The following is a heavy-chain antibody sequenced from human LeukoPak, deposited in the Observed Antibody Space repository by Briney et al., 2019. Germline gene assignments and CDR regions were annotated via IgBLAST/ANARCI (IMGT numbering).Heavy chain of an antibody. D-gene: IGHD5-12*01. Sequence: PGRSLRLSCAASGFTFSSYSMNWVRQAPGKGLEWISYISGSSKIIHWAESLKGRFTISRDNAKNSLYLQMNSLRAEDTAVYYCARDDSGYDQSLYSYYYGMDVWGQGTTVTVSS. CDR1: GFTFSSYS. CDR2: ISGSSKII. CDR3: ARDDSGYDQSLYSYYYGMDV. J-gene: IGHJ6*02. V-gene: IGHV3-48*01.